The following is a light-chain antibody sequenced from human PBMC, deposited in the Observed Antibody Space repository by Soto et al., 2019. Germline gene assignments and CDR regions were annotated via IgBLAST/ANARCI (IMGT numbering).Light chain of an antibody. CDR2: TIS. Sequence: DIPMTQSPSSLSAFVGDRVTITCRASQSISNSLNWYQQKPGKAPRLLISTISSLQSGVPSRFTSSGSGTDFTLTISSLQPEDFATYYCQQTHSTPLTFGGGTKVEV. CDR1: QSISNS. CDR3: QQTHSTPLT. V-gene: IGKV1-39*01. J-gene: IGKJ4*01.